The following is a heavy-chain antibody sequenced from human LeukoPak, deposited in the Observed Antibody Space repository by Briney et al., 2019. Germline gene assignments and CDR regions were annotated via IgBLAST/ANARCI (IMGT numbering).Heavy chain of an antibody. Sequence: PSETLSLTCTVSGGSISSYYWSWIRQPPGKGQEWIGYIYYSGSTNSNPSLKSRVTISVDTSKNQFSLKLSSVTAADTAVYYCARRGYSNPMDVWGKGTTVTVSS. CDR1: GGSISSYY. V-gene: IGHV4-59*01. CDR2: IYYSGST. D-gene: IGHD4-11*01. J-gene: IGHJ6*04. CDR3: ARRGYSNPMDV.